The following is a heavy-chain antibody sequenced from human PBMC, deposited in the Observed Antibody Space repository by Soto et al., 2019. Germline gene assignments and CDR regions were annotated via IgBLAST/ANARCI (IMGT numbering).Heavy chain of an antibody. CDR3: ARGALVSPYSSDWYVIGEIDY. V-gene: IGHV1-18*01. Sequence: QVQLVQSGAEVKKPGASVKVSCKASGYYFTNYGITWVRQVPGQGLEWMGWISAYNGDTNYAQKFQDRVTMTRDRSTTTAYMELRSLKSDDTAMYYCARGALVSPYSSDWYVIGEIDYWGQGSLVTVSS. CDR2: ISAYNGDT. D-gene: IGHD6-19*01. CDR1: GYYFTNYG. J-gene: IGHJ4*02.